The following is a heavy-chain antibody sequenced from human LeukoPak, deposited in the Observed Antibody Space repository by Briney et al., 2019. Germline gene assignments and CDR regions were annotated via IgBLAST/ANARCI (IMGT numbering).Heavy chain of an antibody. CDR2: IRYDGSNK. D-gene: IGHD4-17*01. CDR1: GFTFCSYG. Sequence: GGSLRLSCGASGFTFCSYGMHWVRQAPGKGLEWVAFIRYDGSNKNYADSVKGRFTISRDNSKNTLYLQMNSLRGEDTAVYYCAKVYEYGDNDWFDSWGQGTLVTVSS. CDR3: AKVYEYGDNDWFDS. J-gene: IGHJ5*01. V-gene: IGHV3-30*02.